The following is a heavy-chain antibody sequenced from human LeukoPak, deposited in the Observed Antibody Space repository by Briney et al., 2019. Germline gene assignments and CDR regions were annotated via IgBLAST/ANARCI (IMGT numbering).Heavy chain of an antibody. Sequence: GGSLRLSCAASGFTFSSYEMNWVRQAPGKGLEWVSYISSSGSTIYYAESVKGRFTISRDNAKNSLYLQMNSLRAEDTAVYYCASLIAAADPFDYWGQGTLVTVSS. CDR1: GFTFSSYE. CDR2: ISSSGSTI. V-gene: IGHV3-48*03. CDR3: ASLIAAADPFDY. D-gene: IGHD6-13*01. J-gene: IGHJ4*02.